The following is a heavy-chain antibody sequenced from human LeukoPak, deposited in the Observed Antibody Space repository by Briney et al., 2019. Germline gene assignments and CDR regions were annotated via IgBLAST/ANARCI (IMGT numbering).Heavy chain of an antibody. CDR3: AGASCGGDCYSGRTFDI. D-gene: IGHD2-21*02. CDR1: GYSISSGYY. Sequence: PSETLSLTCTVSGYSISSGYYWGWIRQPPGKGLVWIGSIYHSGSTYYNPSLKSRVTLSVDKSKNQFSLRLSSVTAADTAVYYCAGASCGGDCYSGRTFDIWGQGTMVTVSS. V-gene: IGHV4-38-2*02. J-gene: IGHJ3*02. CDR2: IYHSGST.